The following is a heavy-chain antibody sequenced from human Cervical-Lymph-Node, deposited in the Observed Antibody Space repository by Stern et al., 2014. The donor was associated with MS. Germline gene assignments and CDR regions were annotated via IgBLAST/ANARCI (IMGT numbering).Heavy chain of an antibody. D-gene: IGHD4/OR15-4a*01. J-gene: IGHJ4*02. CDR2: IIPIFGTA. Sequence: VQLLQPGSSVKVSCKASGGTFSSYAISWVRQAPGQGLEWMGGIIPIFGTANYAQKFQGRVTITADESTSTAYMELSSLRSEDTAVYYCARDRDGPTLVFDYWGQGTLVTVSS. CDR3: ARDRDGPTLVFDY. CDR1: GGTFSSYA. V-gene: IGHV1-69*01.